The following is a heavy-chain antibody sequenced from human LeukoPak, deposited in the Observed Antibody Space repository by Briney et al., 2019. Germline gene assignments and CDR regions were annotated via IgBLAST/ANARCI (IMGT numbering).Heavy chain of an antibody. D-gene: IGHD2-15*01. Sequence: GGSLRLSCAASGFTFSSYWMHWVRQAPGKGLVWVSRINRDGSSTSYADSVKGRFTISRDNAKTTLYLQMNSLRAEDTAVYYCARVGPYCSGGSCYDYWGQGTLVTVSS. CDR3: ARVGPYCSGGSCYDY. J-gene: IGHJ4*02. CDR2: INRDGSST. V-gene: IGHV3-74*01. CDR1: GFTFSSYW.